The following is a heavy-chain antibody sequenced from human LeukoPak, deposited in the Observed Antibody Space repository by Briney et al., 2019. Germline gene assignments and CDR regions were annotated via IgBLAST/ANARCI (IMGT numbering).Heavy chain of an antibody. J-gene: IGHJ4*02. CDR3: ARSGRYYDSSGYSPFDY. Sequence: SVKVSCKASGGTFSSYAISWVRQAPGQGLERMGGIIPIFGTANYAQKFQGRVTITTDESTSTAYMELSSLRSEDTAVYYCARSGRYYDSSGYSPFDYWGQGTLVTVSS. CDR1: GGTFSSYA. D-gene: IGHD3-22*01. V-gene: IGHV1-69*05. CDR2: IIPIFGTA.